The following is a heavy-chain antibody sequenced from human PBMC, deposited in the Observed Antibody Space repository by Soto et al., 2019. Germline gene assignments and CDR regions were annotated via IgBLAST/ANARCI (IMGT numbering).Heavy chain of an antibody. CDR3: AVVDSTGNWFDP. J-gene: IGHJ5*02. D-gene: IGHD6-25*01. V-gene: IGHV4-39*01. CDR2: MYYSGSN. CDR1: GGSISSSDFY. Sequence: QLQLQESGPGLVKPSETLSLTCTVSGGSISSSDFYWGWLRQTPGKGLEFIGSMYYSGSNSYNPSPKSRLTISVQTHTTQFTLTFISVTAADTAVYYCAVVDSTGNWFDPWGEGALVTVSS.